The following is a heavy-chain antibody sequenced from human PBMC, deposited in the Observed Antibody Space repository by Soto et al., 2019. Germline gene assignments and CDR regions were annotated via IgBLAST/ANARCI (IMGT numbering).Heavy chain of an antibody. V-gene: IGHV3-15*01. CDR1: GLTFSNAW. CDR3: ITWGPIPAAPYFDY. CDR2: IKSNTDGGTT. Sequence: GGSLRLSCAASGLTFSNAWMSWVRQPPGRGLEWVGRIKSNTDGGTTDYATPVKGRFTISRDDSRNTLYLQMNSLKTEDTAVYYCITWGPIPAAPYFDYWGQGTLVTVSS. J-gene: IGHJ4*02. D-gene: IGHD2-2*01.